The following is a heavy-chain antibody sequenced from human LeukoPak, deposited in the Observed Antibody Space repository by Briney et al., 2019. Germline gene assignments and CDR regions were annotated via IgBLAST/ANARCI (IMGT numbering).Heavy chain of an antibody. Sequence: ASVKVSCKASGYTFTSQGISWVRQAPGQGLEWMGWISAYNGNTNYAQKLQGRVTMATDTSTSTAYMELRSLRSDDTAVYYCARNEGFEDYYDSSGYYVFDYWGQGTLVTVSS. CDR1: GYTFTSQG. CDR2: ISAYNGNT. V-gene: IGHV1-18*01. CDR3: ARNEGFEDYYDSSGYYVFDY. J-gene: IGHJ4*02. D-gene: IGHD3-22*01.